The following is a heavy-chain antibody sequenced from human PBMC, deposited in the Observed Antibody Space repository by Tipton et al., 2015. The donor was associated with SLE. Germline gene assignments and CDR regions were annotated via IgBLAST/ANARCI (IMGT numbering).Heavy chain of an antibody. J-gene: IGHJ5*02. Sequence: TLSLTCTVSGGSISSSSYYWGWIRQPPGKGLEWIGSIYYSGSTYYNPSLKSRVTISVDTSKNQFSLKLSSVTAADTAVYYCARDYSGSPRWFDPWGQGTLVTVSS. CDR2: IYYSGST. CDR1: GGSISSSSYY. CDR3: ARDYSGSPRWFDP. D-gene: IGHD1-26*01. V-gene: IGHV4-39*02.